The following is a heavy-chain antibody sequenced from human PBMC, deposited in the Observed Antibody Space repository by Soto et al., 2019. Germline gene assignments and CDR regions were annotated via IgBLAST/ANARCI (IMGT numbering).Heavy chain of an antibody. Sequence: QVQLQQWGAGLLKPSETLSLTCAVYGGSFSGYYWSWIRQPPGKGLEWIGEINHSGSTNYNPSLKSRGTISVDTSKNQFSLKLSSVTAADTAVYYCARASKAQLDYWGQGTLVTVSS. CDR1: GGSFSGYY. V-gene: IGHV4-34*01. CDR2: INHSGST. CDR3: ARASKAQLDY. J-gene: IGHJ4*02.